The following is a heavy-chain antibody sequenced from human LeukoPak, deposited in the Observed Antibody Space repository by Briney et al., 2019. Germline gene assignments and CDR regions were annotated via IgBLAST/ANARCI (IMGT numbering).Heavy chain of an antibody. D-gene: IGHD3-22*01. CDR2: IYYTGNT. J-gene: IGHJ4*02. CDR3: ARHASYFYSSPYAD. Sequence: SETLSLTCAVSGYSISSGDYWGWIRQPPGKGLEWIGYIYYTGNTNYNPSLKSRVTLSLDTSKNQFSLRLNSVTATDTAVYYCARHASYFYSSPYADWGQGTLVTVSS. V-gene: IGHV4-38-2*01. CDR1: GYSISSGDY.